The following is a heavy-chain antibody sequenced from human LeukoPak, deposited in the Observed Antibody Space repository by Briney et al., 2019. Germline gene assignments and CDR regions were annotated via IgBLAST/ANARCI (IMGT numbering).Heavy chain of an antibody. CDR1: GFTFSSYA. V-gene: IGHV3-30-3*01. J-gene: IGHJ3*02. CDR3: ARTIVLNAFDI. Sequence: GGSLRLSCAASGFTFSSYAMHWVRQAPGKGLEWVAVISYDGSNKYYADSVKGRFTISRDNSKNTLYLQMNSLRAEDTALYHCARTIVLNAFDIWGQGTMVTVSS. D-gene: IGHD2/OR15-2a*01. CDR2: ISYDGSNK.